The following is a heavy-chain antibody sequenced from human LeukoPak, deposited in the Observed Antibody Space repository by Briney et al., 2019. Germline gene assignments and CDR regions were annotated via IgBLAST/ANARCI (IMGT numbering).Heavy chain of an antibody. Sequence: PGGSLRLSCAASGFTFSDYYMSWIHQAPGKGLEWVSYISSSGSTIYYADSVKGRFTISRDNAKNSLYLQMNSLRAEDTAVYYCARDYSGSSRHFDYWGQGTLVIVSS. J-gene: IGHJ4*02. CDR1: GFTFSDYY. CDR2: ISSSGSTI. V-gene: IGHV3-11*04. CDR3: ARDYSGSSRHFDY. D-gene: IGHD1-26*01.